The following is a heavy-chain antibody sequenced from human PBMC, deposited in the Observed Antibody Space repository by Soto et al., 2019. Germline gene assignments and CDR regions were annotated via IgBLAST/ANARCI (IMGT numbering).Heavy chain of an antibody. CDR2: IWHDGSNK. J-gene: IGHJ6*04. CDR1: GFTFSSYG. D-gene: IGHD3-9*01. Sequence: GGSLRLSCAASGFTFSSYGMHWVRQAPGKGLEWVAVIWHDGSNKYYADSVKGRFTISRDNSKNTLYLQMNSLRAEDTAVYYCARGVLRYSYGMDVSGKGTTVTVSS. V-gene: IGHV3-33*01. CDR3: ARGVLRYSYGMDV.